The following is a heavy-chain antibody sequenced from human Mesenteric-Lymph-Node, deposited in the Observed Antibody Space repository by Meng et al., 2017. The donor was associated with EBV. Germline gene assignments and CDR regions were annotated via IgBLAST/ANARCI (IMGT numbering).Heavy chain of an antibody. CDR1: GCSLSTSGVG. J-gene: IGHJ4*02. Sequence: QITLKEPGPTLVKPTQTLTLTCTFSGCSLSTSGVGVGWIRQPPGKALEWLALIYWDDDKRYSPSLKSRLTITKDTSKNQVVLTMTNMDPVDTGTYYCAHRPGYSGSFDFDYWGQGTLVTVSS. CDR2: IYWDDDK. D-gene: IGHD1-26*01. V-gene: IGHV2-5*02. CDR3: AHRPGYSGSFDFDY.